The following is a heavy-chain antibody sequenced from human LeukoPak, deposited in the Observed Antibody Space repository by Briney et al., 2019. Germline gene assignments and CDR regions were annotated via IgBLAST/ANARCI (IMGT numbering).Heavy chain of an antibody. J-gene: IGHJ5*02. V-gene: IGHV3-30*02. CDR1: GFTFSSYG. D-gene: IGHD4/OR15-4a*01. Sequence: PGGSLRLSCAASGFTFSSYGMHWVRQAPGKGLEWVAFIRYDGSNKYYADSVKGRFTISRDNSKNTLYLQMNSLRAEDTAVYYCAKDRSRHGSLTSYWFDPWGQGTLVTVSS. CDR3: AKDRSRHGSLTSYWFDP. CDR2: IRYDGSNK.